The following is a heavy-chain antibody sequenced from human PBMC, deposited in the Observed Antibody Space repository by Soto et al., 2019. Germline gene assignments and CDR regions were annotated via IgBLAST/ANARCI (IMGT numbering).Heavy chain of an antibody. CDR3: ARLRRLAPVATYYDHSMHV. V-gene: IGHV4-61*08. Sequence: EPLSLTCTVSGDSVSPDVNYWRFIRLPPAKGLKCIGPLHHSCKTNYSASGTSRVTTSFDTSKNQISLKLTFRTAADTAVYYCARLRRLAPVATYYDHSMHVWVQGTTLT. CDR1: GDSVSPDVNY. CDR2: LHHSCKT. J-gene: IGHJ6*01. D-gene: IGHD5-12*01.